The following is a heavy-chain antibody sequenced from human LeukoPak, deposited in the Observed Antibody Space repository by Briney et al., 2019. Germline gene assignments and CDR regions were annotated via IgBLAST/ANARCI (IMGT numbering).Heavy chain of an antibody. D-gene: IGHD3-22*01. Sequence: NPSETLSLTCAVYGGSFSGYFWTWIRQSPGKGLEWIGEINPCGSTYYSPSLKSRLTISRDTSKNQFSLRLSSVTAADTAVYYCARGRQEISMIVVVMTGVSYYLDVWGKGTTVTVS. CDR1: GGSFSGYF. CDR2: INPCGST. V-gene: IGHV4-34*01. J-gene: IGHJ6*03. CDR3: ARGRQEISMIVVVMTGVSYYLDV.